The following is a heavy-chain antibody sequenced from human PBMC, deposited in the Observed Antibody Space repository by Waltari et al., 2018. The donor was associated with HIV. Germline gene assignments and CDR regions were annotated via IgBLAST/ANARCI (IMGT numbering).Heavy chain of an antibody. CDR1: GGSFNDYA. Sequence: QVQLVQSGAEVKKPGSSVKVSCKTSGGSFNDYAITWVRQAPGQGLEWMGGIIPMFGRADHAQKFQHRVTITADESTSTAYMNLTTLTSEDTAIYYCARLGGDGNNWYNAMGVWGQGTTVTVSS. CDR3: ARLGGDGNNWYNAMGV. J-gene: IGHJ6*02. D-gene: IGHD3-16*01. V-gene: IGHV1-69*12. CDR2: IIPMFGRA.